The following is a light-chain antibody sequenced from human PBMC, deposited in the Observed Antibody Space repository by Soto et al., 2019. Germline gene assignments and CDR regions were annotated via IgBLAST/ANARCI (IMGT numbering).Light chain of an antibody. V-gene: IGLV2-14*03. CDR1: SSNIGAYYY. Sequence: QSVLAQPASVSGSPGQTIAISCTGTSSNIGAYYYVSWYQQFPDKPPKLIIYEVSHRPSGVSDRFSGSKSVTTATLTISRRQDEDEADYYCSSYTSSSTRVFGAGSKVTVL. J-gene: IGLJ1*01. CDR3: SSYTSSSTRV. CDR2: EVS.